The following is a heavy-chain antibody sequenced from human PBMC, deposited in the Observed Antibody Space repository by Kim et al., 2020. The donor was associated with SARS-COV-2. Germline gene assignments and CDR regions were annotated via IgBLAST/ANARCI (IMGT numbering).Heavy chain of an antibody. J-gene: IGHJ6*02. CDR2: INPVIDTT. CDR1: GGTFTTYA. V-gene: IGHV1-69*13. Sequence: SVKVSCKAPGGTFTTYAINWVRQAPGQGLEWVGGINPVIDTTNYAQKFQGRASITADESTTTVYMELTSLTSEDTAVYYCSRCKGNGFESPSYYYYMDVWGQGTPVIVSS. CDR3: SRCKGNGFESPSYYYYMDV. D-gene: IGHD5-12*01.